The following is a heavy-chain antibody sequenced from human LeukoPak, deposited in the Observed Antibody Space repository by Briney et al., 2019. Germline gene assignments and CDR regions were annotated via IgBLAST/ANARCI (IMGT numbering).Heavy chain of an antibody. CDR2: INPNNGGT. D-gene: IGHD2-21*02. J-gene: IGHJ4*02. Sequence: ASVRVSCKASGYTFTGYYMHWVRRAPGQGLEWMGWINPNNGGTNYAQKFQGRVTMTRDTSISTAYMELSWLGSDDAAVYYCARGRVVATATVPDYWGQGTLVTVSS. CDR1: GYTFTGYY. V-gene: IGHV1-2*02. CDR3: ARGRVVATATVPDY.